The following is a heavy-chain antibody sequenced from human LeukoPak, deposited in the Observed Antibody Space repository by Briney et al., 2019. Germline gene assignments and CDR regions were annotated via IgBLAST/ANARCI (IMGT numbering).Heavy chain of an antibody. D-gene: IGHD3-10*01. CDR1: GYTFTSYY. J-gene: IGHJ5*02. V-gene: IGHV1-46*01. CDR3: ARDSEGLKGSYFGLFWFDP. Sequence: PRASVKVSCKASGYTFTSYYMHWVRQAPGQGLEWMGIINPSGGSTSYAQKFQGRVTMTRDMSTSTVYMELSSLRSEDTAVYYCARDSEGLKGSYFGLFWFDPWGQGTLVTVSS. CDR2: INPSGGST.